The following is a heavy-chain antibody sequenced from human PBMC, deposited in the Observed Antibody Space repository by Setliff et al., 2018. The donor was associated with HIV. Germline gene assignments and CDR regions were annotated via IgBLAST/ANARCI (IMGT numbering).Heavy chain of an antibody. V-gene: IGHV4-39*07. D-gene: IGHD3-10*01. Sequence: SETLSLTCTVSGGSISSSSYYWGWIRQPPGKGLEWIGNIYYSGSTYYNPSLKSRVTISVDTSQNQFSLKLNSVTAADTAVYYCARVRMLRGLRDYYYYMDVWGKGTTVTVSS. CDR2: IYYSGST. CDR1: GGSISSSSYY. J-gene: IGHJ6*03. CDR3: ARVRMLRGLRDYYYYMDV.